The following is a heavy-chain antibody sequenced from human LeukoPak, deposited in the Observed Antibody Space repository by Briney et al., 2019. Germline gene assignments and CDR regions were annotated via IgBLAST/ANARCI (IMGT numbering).Heavy chain of an antibody. J-gene: IGHJ4*02. CDR2: ISGDGGST. CDR1: GFTFDDYA. CDR3: AKDRSSSYGDFVTYYFDY. Sequence: GGSLRLSCAASGFTFDDYAMHWVRQAPGKGLEWVSLISGDGGSTYYADSVKVRFTISRDNSKNSLYLQMNSLRTEDTALYYCAKDRSSSYGDFVTYYFDYWGQGTLVTVSS. V-gene: IGHV3-43*02. D-gene: IGHD4-17*01.